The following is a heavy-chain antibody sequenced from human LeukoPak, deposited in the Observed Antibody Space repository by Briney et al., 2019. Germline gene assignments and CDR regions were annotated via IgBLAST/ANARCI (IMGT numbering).Heavy chain of an antibody. CDR3: ARGTDGLWDF. Sequence: GGSLRLSCAASGFTFSSYSMNWVRQAPGKGLEWVSYISSSSSTIYYADSVKGRFTISRDNAKNSLYLQMNSLRAEDTAVYYCARGTDGLWDFWGQGTLVTVSS. CDR2: ISSSSSTI. CDR1: GFTFSSYS. V-gene: IGHV3-48*01. D-gene: IGHD2-8*01. J-gene: IGHJ4*02.